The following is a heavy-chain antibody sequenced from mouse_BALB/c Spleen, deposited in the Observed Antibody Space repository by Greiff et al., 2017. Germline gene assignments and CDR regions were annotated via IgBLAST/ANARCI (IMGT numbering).Heavy chain of an antibody. V-gene: IGHV2-9*02. CDR2: IWAGGST. D-gene: IGHD2-14*01. Sequence: VKLMESGPGLVAPSQSLSITCTVSGFSLTSYGVHWVRQPPGKGLEWLGVIWAGGSTNYNSALMSRLSISKDNSKSQVFLKMNSLQTDDTAMYYCARDLSYYRYGRFAYWGQGTLVTVSA. CDR3: ARDLSYYRYGRFAY. CDR1: GFSLTSYG. J-gene: IGHJ3*01.